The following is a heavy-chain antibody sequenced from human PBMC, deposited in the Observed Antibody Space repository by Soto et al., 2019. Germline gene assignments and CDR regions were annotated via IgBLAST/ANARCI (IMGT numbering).Heavy chain of an antibody. D-gene: IGHD5-12*01. V-gene: IGHV6-1*01. Sequence: QVQLQQSGPGLVKPSETLSLTCAISGDSVSSDDAAWSWIRQSPSRGLEWLGRTYYRSMWYTDYAVSVKSRITLNPETSKNQFSLQLNSVTPEDTAVYYCARAGRSSATITGGFDFWGQGTLVTVSS. J-gene: IGHJ4*02. CDR1: GDSVSSDDAA. CDR2: TYYRSMWYT. CDR3: ARAGRSSATITGGFDF.